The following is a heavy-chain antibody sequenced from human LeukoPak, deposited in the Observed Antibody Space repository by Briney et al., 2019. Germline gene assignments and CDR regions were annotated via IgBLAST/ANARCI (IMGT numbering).Heavy chain of an antibody. CDR3: ARDLLYCSSTSCYMDY. CDR2: IKQDGSEK. CDR1: GFTFSSYW. V-gene: IGHV3-7*01. D-gene: IGHD2-2*02. Sequence: GGSLRLSCAASGFTFSSYWMSWVRQDPGKGLEWVANIKQDGSEKYYVDSVKGRFTISRDNAKNSLYLQMNSLRAEDTAVYYCARDLLYCSSTSCYMDYWGQGTLVTVSS. J-gene: IGHJ4*02.